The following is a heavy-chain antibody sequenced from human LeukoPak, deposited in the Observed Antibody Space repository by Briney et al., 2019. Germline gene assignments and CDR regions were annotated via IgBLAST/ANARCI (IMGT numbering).Heavy chain of an antibody. CDR3: ARASHKYYDFWSGLGWFDP. CDR2: ISSSGSTI. CDR1: GFTFSDYY. V-gene: IGHV3-11*01. D-gene: IGHD3-3*01. J-gene: IGHJ5*02. Sequence: KTGGSLRLSCAASGFTFSDYYMSWIRQAPGKGLEWVSYISSSGSTIYYADSVKGRFTISRDNAKNSLYLQMNSLRAEDTAVYYCARASHKYYDFWSGLGWFDPWGQGTLVTVSS.